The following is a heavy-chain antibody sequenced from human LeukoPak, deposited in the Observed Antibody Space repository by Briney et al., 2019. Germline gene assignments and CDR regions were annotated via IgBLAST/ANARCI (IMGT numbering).Heavy chain of an antibody. CDR2: IDPNSGGT. CDR1: GYTFTGYY. D-gene: IGHD3-22*01. Sequence: GASVKVSCKASGYTFTGYYMHWVRQAPGQGLEWMGWIDPNSGGTNYAQKFQGRVTMTRDTSISTAYMELSRLRSDDTAVYYCAREQNYYYDSSGYLPAYNWFDPWGQGTLVTVSS. V-gene: IGHV1-2*02. CDR3: AREQNYYYDSSGYLPAYNWFDP. J-gene: IGHJ5*02.